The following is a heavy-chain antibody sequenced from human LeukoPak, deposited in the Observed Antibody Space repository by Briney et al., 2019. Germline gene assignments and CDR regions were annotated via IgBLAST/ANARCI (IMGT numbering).Heavy chain of an antibody. J-gene: IGHJ4*02. V-gene: IGHV1-18*01. Sequence: ASVKVSCKASGYTFTSYGISWVRQAPGQGIEWMGWISAYNGNTNYAQKLQGRVTMTTDTSTSTAYMELRSLRSDDTAVYYCARSIAGNYPRDYWGQGTLVTVSS. CDR1: GYTFTSYG. CDR3: ARSIAGNYPRDY. D-gene: IGHD1-14*01. CDR2: ISAYNGNT.